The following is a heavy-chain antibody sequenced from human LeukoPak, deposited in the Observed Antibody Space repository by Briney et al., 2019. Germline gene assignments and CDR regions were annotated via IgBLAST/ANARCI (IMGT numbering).Heavy chain of an antibody. D-gene: IGHD1-1*01. CDR2: IYTSGST. CDR1: GGSISSYY. CDR3: ARFRDNGNCEYVFDI. V-gene: IGHV4-4*07. Sequence: SETLSLTCTVSGGSISSYYWSWIRQPAGKGLEWIGRIYTSGSTNYNPSLKSRVTMSVDTSKNQFSLKLSSVTAADTAVYYCARFRDNGNCEYVFDIGAQGTMVPFFS. J-gene: IGHJ3*02.